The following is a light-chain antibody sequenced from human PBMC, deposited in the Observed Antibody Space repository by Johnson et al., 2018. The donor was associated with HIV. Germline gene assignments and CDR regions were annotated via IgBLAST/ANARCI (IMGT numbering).Light chain of an antibody. CDR2: DNT. CDR1: SSNIGNNY. CDR3: GTWDSSLSAGV. Sequence: HSVLTQPPSVSAAPGQKVTISCSGSSSNIGNNYVSWYQQLPGTAPKLLIYDNTKRPSGIPDRFSGSKSGTSATLGITGLQTGDEADYYCGTWDSSLSAGVFGTGAKVT. J-gene: IGLJ1*01. V-gene: IGLV1-51*01.